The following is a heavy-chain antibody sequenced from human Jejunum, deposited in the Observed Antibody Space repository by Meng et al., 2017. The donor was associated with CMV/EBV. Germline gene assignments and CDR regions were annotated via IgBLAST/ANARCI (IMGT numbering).Heavy chain of an antibody. CDR1: GFTFDDYA. Sequence: SGFTFDDYAMHGVRQAPGKGLEWVSSISWNSGNIDYVDSVKGRFTISRDNAKNSLYLQMNSLRAEDTALYYCAKDTGGFLNWLDPWGQGTLVTVSS. V-gene: IGHV3-9*01. CDR2: ISWNSGNI. CDR3: AKDTGGFLNWLDP. D-gene: IGHD3-3*01. J-gene: IGHJ5*02.